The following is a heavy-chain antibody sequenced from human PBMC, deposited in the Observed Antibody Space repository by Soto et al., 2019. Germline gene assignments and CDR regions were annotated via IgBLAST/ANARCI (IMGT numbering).Heavy chain of an antibody. CDR2: IYTSGST. CDR1: GGSISSYY. V-gene: IGHV4-4*07. J-gene: IGHJ6*02. D-gene: IGHD3-3*01. Sequence: QVQLQESGPGLVKPSETLSLTCTVSGGSISSYYWSWIRQPAGKGLEWIGRIYTSGSTNYNPSLKSRVTMSVDTAKNQCSLKLSSVTAADTAVYYCARSGGSTIFGVVSDYYGMDGGGQGTTATVSS. CDR3: ARSGGSTIFGVVSDYYGMDG.